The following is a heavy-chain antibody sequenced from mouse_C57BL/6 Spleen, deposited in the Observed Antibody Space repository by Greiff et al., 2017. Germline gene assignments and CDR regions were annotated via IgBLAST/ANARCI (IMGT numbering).Heavy chain of an antibody. CDR2: IYPGDGDT. Sequence: VQLQESGPELVKPGASVKFSCKASGYAFSSSWMNWVKQRPGKGLEWIGRIYPGDGDTNYNGKFKGKATLTADKSSSTAYMQLSSLTSEDTAVSLCVRLEFCGSRLCDMDFWGRGICVTV. J-gene: IGHJ4*01. V-gene: IGHV1-82*01. CDR3: VRLEFCGSRLCDMDF. D-gene: IGHD1-1*01. CDR1: GYAFSSSW.